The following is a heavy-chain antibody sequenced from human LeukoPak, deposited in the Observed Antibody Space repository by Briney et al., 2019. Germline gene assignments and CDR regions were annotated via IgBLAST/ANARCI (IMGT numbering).Heavy chain of an antibody. CDR2: IYYSGST. CDR1: GGSISSHY. Sequence: SETLSLTCTVSGGSISSHYWSWIRQPPGKGLEWIGYIYYSGSTNYNPSLKSRVTISVDTSKNQFSLKLSSVTAADTAVYYCARSVVVAFDYWGQGTLVTVPS. V-gene: IGHV4-59*11. D-gene: IGHD2-15*01. CDR3: ARSVVVAFDY. J-gene: IGHJ4*02.